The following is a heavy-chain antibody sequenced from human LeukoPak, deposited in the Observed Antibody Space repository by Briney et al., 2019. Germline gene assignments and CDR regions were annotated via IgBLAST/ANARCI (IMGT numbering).Heavy chain of an antibody. CDR3: AREKSGSYGPSLEY. D-gene: IGHD1-26*01. Sequence: SQTLSLTCTVSGGSISSGGYYWRWIRQHPGKGLEWIGYIYYSGSTYYNPSLKSRVTISVDTSKNQFSMKLSSVTAADTAVYYCAREKSGSYGPSLEYWGQGTLVTVSS. CDR2: IYYSGST. V-gene: IGHV4-31*03. J-gene: IGHJ4*02. CDR1: GGSISSGGYY.